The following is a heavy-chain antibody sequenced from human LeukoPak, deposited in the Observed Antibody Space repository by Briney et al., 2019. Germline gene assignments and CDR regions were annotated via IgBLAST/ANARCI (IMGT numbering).Heavy chain of an antibody. V-gene: IGHV1-24*01. Sequence: ASVKVSCNVSGYTLTELSMHWVRQSPRKGLEWMGGFHPGDGETVYAQKFQGRVTMTEDTSTDTAYMELSSLRSEDTAVYYCATSGYSSGWYVDYWGQGTLVTVSS. CDR3: ATSGYSSGWYVDY. D-gene: IGHD6-19*01. CDR1: GYTLTELS. J-gene: IGHJ4*02. CDR2: FHPGDGET.